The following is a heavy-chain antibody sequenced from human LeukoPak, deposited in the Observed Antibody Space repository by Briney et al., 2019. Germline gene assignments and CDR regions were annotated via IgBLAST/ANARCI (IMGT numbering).Heavy chain of an antibody. J-gene: IGHJ4*02. CDR1: GFTFTIYA. V-gene: IGHV3-23*01. CDR2: ISGSGGST. CDR3: AKAHPVRFLEWLSQNYFDC. D-gene: IGHD3-3*01. Sequence: PGRSLRLSCAASGFTFTIYAMSWVRHAPGKGMEWVSAISGSGGSTYYADSVKGRFTISTDNSKNTLYLQMNSLGAEDTAVYYCAKAHPVRFLEWLSQNYFDCWGQGTLVTVSS.